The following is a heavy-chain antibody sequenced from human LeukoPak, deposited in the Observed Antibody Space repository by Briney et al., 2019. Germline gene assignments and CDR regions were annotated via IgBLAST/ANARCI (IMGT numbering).Heavy chain of an antibody. D-gene: IGHD3-22*01. CDR1: GVTFSSFA. V-gene: IGHV3-30*04. J-gene: IGHJ4*02. Sequence: PGGSLRLSCAASGVTFSSFAMHWVRQAPGKGLEWVAVISYHGSDKYYADSVKGRFTISRDNSKNTLYLQMNSLRAEDTAVYYCAKDPPRDHYDRRDYFDYWGQGTLVTVSS. CDR3: AKDPPRDHYDRRDYFDY. CDR2: ISYHGSDK.